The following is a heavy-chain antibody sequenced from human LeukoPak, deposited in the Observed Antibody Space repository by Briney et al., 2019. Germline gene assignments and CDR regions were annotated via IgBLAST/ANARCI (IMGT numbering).Heavy chain of an antibody. V-gene: IGHV4-4*02. CDR2: IHRSGST. CDR3: AREIVGGFNPGAY. Sequence: SETLSLTCTVSPDSTTSNFWSWVRQPPGKGQEWIGEIHRSGSTNYNPSLQSRVTISIDRSKNQIALELSSVTAADTAVYYCAREIVGGFNPGAYWGQGTLVTVSS. J-gene: IGHJ4*02. CDR1: PDSTTSNF. D-gene: IGHD1-14*01.